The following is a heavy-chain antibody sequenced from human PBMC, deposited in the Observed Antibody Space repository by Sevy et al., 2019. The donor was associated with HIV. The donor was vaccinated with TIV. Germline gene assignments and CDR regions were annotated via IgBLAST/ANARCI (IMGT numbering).Heavy chain of an antibody. J-gene: IGHJ4*02. CDR2: FDPDDNER. Sequence: ASVKVSCKVSGYTLTRLSMHWVRQAPGKGLEWMGGFDPDDNERIYAQKWQGRFSMTEDTSTDTAYMELRNLRSEDTAVYYCATSKDYYENSGDPFDYWGQGTLVTVSS. CDR3: ATSKDYYENSGDPFDY. V-gene: IGHV1-24*01. CDR1: GYTLTRLS. D-gene: IGHD3-22*01.